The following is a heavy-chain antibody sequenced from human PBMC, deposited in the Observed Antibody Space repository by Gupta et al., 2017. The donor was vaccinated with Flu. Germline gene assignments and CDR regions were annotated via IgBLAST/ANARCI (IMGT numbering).Heavy chain of an antibody. V-gene: IGHV1-2*04. CDR3: ARGGRSTLYQASTSGADG. J-gene: IGHJ4*02. CDR1: GYIFSDYY. Sequence: VKVSCKASGYIFSDYYISWVRQAPGQGLEWMGWINPKSGDTNYAQKFQGWVTMTSDTSISSAFLELSRLSSDDTALDYSARGGRSTLYQASTSGADGGGQGTLVTVSS. D-gene: IGHD2-2*01. CDR2: INPKSGDT.